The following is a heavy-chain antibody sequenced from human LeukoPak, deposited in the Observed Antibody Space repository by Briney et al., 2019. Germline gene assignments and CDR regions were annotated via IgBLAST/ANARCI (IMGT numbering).Heavy chain of an antibody. J-gene: IGHJ3*02. Sequence: GRSLRLSCAASGFTFSSYGMHWVRQAPGKGLERVAVIWYDGSNKYYADSVKGRFTISRDNSKNTLYLQMNSLRAEDTAVYYCARDPGDYYGSGSSDAFDIWGQGTMVTVSS. CDR2: IWYDGSNK. V-gene: IGHV3-33*01. CDR3: ARDPGDYYGSGSSDAFDI. CDR1: GFTFSSYG. D-gene: IGHD3-10*01.